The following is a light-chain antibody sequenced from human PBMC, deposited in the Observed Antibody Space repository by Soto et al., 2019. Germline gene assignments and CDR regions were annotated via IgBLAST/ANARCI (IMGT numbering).Light chain of an antibody. CDR2: AAS. Sequence: DIQLTQSPSVLSASVGESINITGRTSEDIISDLSWYQQKPGNAPKLLIYAASTLPSGVPSRFSGSGSGTEFTLTISILQPEDFATYYCQQLNSSLYTFGQGTKVEI. V-gene: IGKV1-9*01. CDR3: QQLNSSLYT. CDR1: EDIISD. J-gene: IGKJ1*01.